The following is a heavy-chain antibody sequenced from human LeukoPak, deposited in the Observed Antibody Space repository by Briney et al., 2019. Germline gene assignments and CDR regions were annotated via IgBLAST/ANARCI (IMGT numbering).Heavy chain of an antibody. CDR1: EYTFTTYA. CDR2: IKPGNGNT. J-gene: IGHJ4*02. D-gene: IGHD4-11*01. Sequence: ASVKVSCKASEYTFTTYAIHWVRQAPGQRLEWMGWIKPGNGNTKYSQESQGRVTITRDTSANTVYMELSSLRFEDTAFYYCARFETHDYSLDYWGQGILVTVSS. CDR3: ARFETHDYSLDY. V-gene: IGHV1-3*01.